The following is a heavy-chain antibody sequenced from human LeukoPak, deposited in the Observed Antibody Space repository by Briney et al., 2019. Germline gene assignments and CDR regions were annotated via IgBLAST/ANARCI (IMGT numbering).Heavy chain of an antibody. CDR1: GGSISSGGYS. D-gene: IGHD5-12*01. V-gene: IGHV4-30-2*01. CDR3: ARVRDMVATIDY. Sequence: SETLSLTCAVSGGSISSGGYSWSWIQQPPGKGLEWIGCIYHSGSTYYNPSLKSRVTITLDRSKHQFSLKLSSVTAADTAVYYCARVRDMVATIDYWGQGTLVTVSS. CDR2: IYHSGST. J-gene: IGHJ4*02.